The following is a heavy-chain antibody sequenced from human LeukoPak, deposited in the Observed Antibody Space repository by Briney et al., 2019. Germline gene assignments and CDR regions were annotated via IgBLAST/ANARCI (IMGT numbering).Heavy chain of an antibody. V-gene: IGHV3-30*04. CDR1: GFTFTAFP. CDR2: ISYDGTDK. Sequence: GGSLRLSCAASGFTFTAFPMHWVRQPPGKGLEWVAVISYDGTDKYYADSVKGRFTISRDNSKSTLYLQMDSLRAEDTAVYYCASPNSMAGTHYFHYWGQGTLVTVSS. J-gene: IGHJ4*02. CDR3: ASPNSMAGTHYFHY. D-gene: IGHD6-19*01.